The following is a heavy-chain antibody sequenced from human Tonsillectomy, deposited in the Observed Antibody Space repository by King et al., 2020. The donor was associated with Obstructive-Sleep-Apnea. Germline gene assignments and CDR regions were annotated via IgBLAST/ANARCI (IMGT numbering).Heavy chain of an antibody. D-gene: IGHD6-13*01. J-gene: IGHJ6*02. V-gene: IGHV3-30*18. CDR3: AKKMIAAAATGGMDV. CDR1: GFTFSSYG. Sequence: VQLVESGGGVVQPGRSLRLSCAASGFTFSSYGMHWVRQAPGKGLEWVAGISYYGSRKYYAGSVKGRFTITRDNSKNTLCLQMNSLRPEDTAVFYCAKKMIAAAATGGMDVWGQGTTVTVPS. CDR2: ISYYGSRK.